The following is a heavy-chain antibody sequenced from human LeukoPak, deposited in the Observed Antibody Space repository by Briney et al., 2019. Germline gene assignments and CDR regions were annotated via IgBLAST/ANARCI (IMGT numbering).Heavy chain of an antibody. CDR1: GGSIRSGSYH. CDR3: ARAIPLSNYGDYYFDY. J-gene: IGHJ4*02. CDR2: IYYSGST. V-gene: IGHV4-39*07. Sequence: SETLSLTCSVSGGSIRSGSYHWGWIRQPPGKGLEWIGSIYYSGSTYYNPSLKSRVTISVDTSKNQFSLKLSSVTAADTAVYYCARAIPLSNYGDYYFDYWGQGTLVTVSS. D-gene: IGHD4-17*01.